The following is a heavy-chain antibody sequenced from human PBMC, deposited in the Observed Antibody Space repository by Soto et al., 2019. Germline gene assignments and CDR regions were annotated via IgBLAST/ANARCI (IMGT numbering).Heavy chain of an antibody. V-gene: IGHV4-59*08. D-gene: IGHD3-22*01. CDR2: IYYSGST. CDR1: GGSISSYY. Sequence: PSETLSLTCTVSGGSISSYYWSWIRQPPGKGLEWIGYIYYSGSTNYNPSLKSRVTISVDTSKNQFSLKLSSVTAADTAVYYCASYRYYDSSGYYYVGVPEFDYWGQGTLVTVS. J-gene: IGHJ4*02. CDR3: ASYRYYDSSGYYYVGVPEFDY.